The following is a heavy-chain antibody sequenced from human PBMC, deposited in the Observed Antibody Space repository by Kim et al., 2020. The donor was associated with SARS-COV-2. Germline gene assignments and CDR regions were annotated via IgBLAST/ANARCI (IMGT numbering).Heavy chain of an antibody. D-gene: IGHD5-18*01. V-gene: IGHV1-3*01. CDR2: K. CDR3: ARMWIQGWFDP. Sequence: KKCSQKIQGRVTITRDTSASTAYMELSSLRSEDTAVYYCARMWIQGWFDPWGQGTLVTVSS. J-gene: IGHJ5*02.